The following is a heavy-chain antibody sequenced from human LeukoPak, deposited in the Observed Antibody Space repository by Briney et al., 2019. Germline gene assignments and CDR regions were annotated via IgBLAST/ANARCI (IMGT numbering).Heavy chain of an antibody. Sequence: GGSLRLSCAASGFTVGSNYMSWVRQAPGKGLEWVSVIYSGGVTNHADSVKGRFTISRDNSKDALYLRMNSLRAEDTAVYYCARISAAAFDYWGQGTLVTVSS. CDR1: GFTVGSNY. CDR2: IYSGGVT. CDR3: ARISAAAFDY. J-gene: IGHJ4*02. D-gene: IGHD2-15*01. V-gene: IGHV3-66*01.